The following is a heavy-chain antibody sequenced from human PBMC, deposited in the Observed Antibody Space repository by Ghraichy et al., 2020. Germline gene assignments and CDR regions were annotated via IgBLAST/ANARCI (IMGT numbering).Heavy chain of an antibody. CDR3: ARQVSGDCSGGGCYPLF. V-gene: IGHV4-61*01. Sequence: SETLSLTCTVSGGSVSSGSYYWGWIRQPTGKGLEWIGYIYYSGSTIYNPSLKSRVTMSIDTSKNQFSLKMSSVTAADTAMYYCARQVSGDCSGGGCYPLFGGQGTLVTVSS. CDR2: IYYSGST. CDR1: GGSVSSGSYY. D-gene: IGHD2-15*01. J-gene: IGHJ4*02.